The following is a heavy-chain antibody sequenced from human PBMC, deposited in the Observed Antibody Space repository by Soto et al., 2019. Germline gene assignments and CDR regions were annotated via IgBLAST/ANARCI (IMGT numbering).Heavy chain of an antibody. D-gene: IGHD6-19*01. CDR2: IHPGDSDT. J-gene: IGHJ5*02. Sequence: GESLKISCKGSGYSFSSYWIGWVRQMPGKGLEWVGIIHPGDSDTRYSPSFQGQVTISADKSISTAYLQWSSLKASDTAIYYCVRKLYSSVCTGDYWFDPWGQGTLVTVSS. CDR1: GYSFSSYW. CDR3: VRKLYSSVCTGDYWFDP. V-gene: IGHV5-51*01.